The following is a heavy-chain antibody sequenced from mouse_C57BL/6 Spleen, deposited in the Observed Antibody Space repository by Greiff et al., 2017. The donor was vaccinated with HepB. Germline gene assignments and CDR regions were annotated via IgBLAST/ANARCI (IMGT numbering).Heavy chain of an antibody. CDR2: IYPGSGNT. D-gene: IGHD4-1*01. CDR1: GYTFTDYY. V-gene: IGHV1-76*01. Sequence: QVQLQQSGAELVRPGASVKLSCKASGYTFTDYYINWVKQRPGQGLEWIARIYPGSGNTYYNEKFKGKATLTAEKSSSTAYMQLSSLTSEDSAVYFCARSGTGLGYFDVWGTGTTVTVSS. J-gene: IGHJ1*03. CDR3: ARSGTGLGYFDV.